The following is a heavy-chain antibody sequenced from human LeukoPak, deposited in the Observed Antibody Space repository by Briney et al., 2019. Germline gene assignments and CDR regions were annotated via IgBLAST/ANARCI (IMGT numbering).Heavy chain of an antibody. CDR1: GFTFSNYA. V-gene: IGHV3-64*01. Sequence: GGSLRLSCAASGFTFSNYAMHWVRQAPGKGLESVSAISSNGGSTYYANSVKGRFTISRDNAKNSLYLQMNSLRAEDTAVYYCARAEVGATWDTYAFDIWGQGTMVTVSS. CDR2: ISSNGGST. D-gene: IGHD1-26*01. CDR3: ARAEVGATWDTYAFDI. J-gene: IGHJ3*02.